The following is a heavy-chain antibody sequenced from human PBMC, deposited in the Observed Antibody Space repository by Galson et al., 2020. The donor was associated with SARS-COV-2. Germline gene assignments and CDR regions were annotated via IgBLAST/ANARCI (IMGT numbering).Heavy chain of an antibody. J-gene: IGHJ3*02. CDR2: ISSSGSTI. Sequence: NSGGSLRLSCTASGFTFSDYYMSWIRQAPGKGLEWVSYISSSGSTIYYADSVKGRFTISRDNAKNSLYLQMNSLRAEDTAVYYCARDVPKTGQGLVRSDAFDIWGQGTIVTVSS. V-gene: IGHV3-11*01. D-gene: IGHD6-19*01. CDR1: GFTFSDYY. CDR3: ARDVPKTGQGLVRSDAFDI.